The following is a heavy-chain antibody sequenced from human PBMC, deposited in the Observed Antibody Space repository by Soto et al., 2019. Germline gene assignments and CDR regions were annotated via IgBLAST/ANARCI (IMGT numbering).Heavy chain of an antibody. Sequence: PGGSLRLSCAASGFTFSSYAMSWVRQAPGKGLEWVSAINWNGDVVGYADSARGRFIISRDNAKNSLYLQMNSLRAEDTALYYCARARDIVVVPAAYDAFDIWGQGTMVTVSS. CDR3: ARARDIVVVPAAYDAFDI. CDR2: INWNGDVV. CDR1: GFTFSSYA. J-gene: IGHJ3*02. V-gene: IGHV3-20*04. D-gene: IGHD2-2*01.